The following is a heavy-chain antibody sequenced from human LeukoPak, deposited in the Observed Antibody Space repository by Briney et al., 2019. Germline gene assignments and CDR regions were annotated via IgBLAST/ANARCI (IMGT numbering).Heavy chain of an antibody. CDR3: ARIPAVVTGEDY. CDR2: ISSSSSTI. Sequence: PGGSLRLSCAASGVTFSSYSMNWVRQAPGKGLEWVSYISSSSSTIYYADSVKGRFTISRDNAKNSLYLQMNSLRVEDTAVYHCARIPAVVTGEDYWGQGTQVTVSS. D-gene: IGHD2-21*02. V-gene: IGHV3-48*01. CDR1: GVTFSSYS. J-gene: IGHJ4*02.